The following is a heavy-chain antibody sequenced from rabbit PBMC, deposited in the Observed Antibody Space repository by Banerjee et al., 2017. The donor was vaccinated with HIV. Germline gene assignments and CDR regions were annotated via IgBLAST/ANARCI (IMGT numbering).Heavy chain of an antibody. V-gene: IGHV1S45*01. CDR1: GFDLSSYYY. J-gene: IGHJ3*01. D-gene: IGHD2-1*01. CDR3: TRSRGDGITRLDL. Sequence: QEQLVESGGDLVQPEGSLTLTCKASGFDLSSYYYMCWVRQAPGKGLELIACIYTSSGITYYASWAKGRFTISKTSSTTVTLQMTSLTAADTATYFCTRSRGDGITRLDLWGQGTLVTVS. CDR2: IYTSSGIT.